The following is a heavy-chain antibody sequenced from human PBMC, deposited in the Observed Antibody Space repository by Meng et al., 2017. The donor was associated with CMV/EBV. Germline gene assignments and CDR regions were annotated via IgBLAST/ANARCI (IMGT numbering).Heavy chain of an antibody. D-gene: IGHD6-13*01. Sequence: LSLTCAASGFTFSRYSMNWVRQAPGKGLEWVSSISSSSSYIYYADSVKGGFTISRDNAKNSLYLQMNSLRAQDTAVYYCASDPRVYGGWFDPWGQGTLVTVSS. CDR3: ASDPRVYGGWFDP. CDR1: GFTFSRYS. V-gene: IGHV3-21*01. CDR2: ISSSSSYI. J-gene: IGHJ5*02.